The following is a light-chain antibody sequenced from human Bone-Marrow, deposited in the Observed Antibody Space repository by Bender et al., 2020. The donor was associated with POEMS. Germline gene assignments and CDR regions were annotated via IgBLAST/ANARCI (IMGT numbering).Light chain of an antibody. Sequence: SYVLTQPPSVSVAPGKTATITCGGENIGTESVHWYQQRPGQAPVLVVYDDNDRPSGIPERISGSISGNMATLTINRVEAEDEADYYCQVWESGSDLWVFGGGTKLTVL. CDR3: QVWESGSDLWV. J-gene: IGLJ3*02. CDR1: NIGTES. CDR2: DDN. V-gene: IGLV3-21*03.